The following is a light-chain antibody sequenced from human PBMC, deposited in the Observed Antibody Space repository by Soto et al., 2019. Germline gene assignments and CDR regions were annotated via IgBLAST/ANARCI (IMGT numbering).Light chain of an antibody. J-gene: IGLJ3*02. V-gene: IGLV1-40*01. CDR1: SSNIGAGYD. Sequence: QSALTQPPSVSGAPGQTVTISCTGSSSNIGAGYDVHWYQQLPGTAPKLLIFGNSNRPSGVPDRFSGSKSGTSASLAITGLQAEDEADYYCQSYDSSLSVRVFGGGTKLTVL. CDR3: QSYDSSLSVRV. CDR2: GNS.